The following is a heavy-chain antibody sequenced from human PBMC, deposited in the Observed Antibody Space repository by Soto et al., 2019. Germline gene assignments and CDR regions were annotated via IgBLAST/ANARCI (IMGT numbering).Heavy chain of an antibody. CDR3: ATDLPSNNDFCRGYHNPHYYDMND. J-gene: IGHJ6*02. CDR1: GFTFSSYA. V-gene: IGHV3-23*01. D-gene: IGHD3-3*01. CDR2: ISGSGGST. Sequence: GGSLRLSCAASGFTFSSYAMSWVRLAPGPGLEWVSAISGSGGSTYYADSVKGRFTISRDNSKNTLYLLMNSLRADDTTVYYFATDLPSNNDFCRGYHNPHYYDMNDWGQGTPVTVSS.